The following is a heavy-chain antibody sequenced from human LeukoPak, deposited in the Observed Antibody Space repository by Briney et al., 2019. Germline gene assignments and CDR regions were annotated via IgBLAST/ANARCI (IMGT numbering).Heavy chain of an antibody. V-gene: IGHV3-23*01. CDR1: GFTFSSYV. CDR3: ARGRYGDYVYYGMDV. CDR2: ISGSGGST. J-gene: IGHJ6*02. Sequence: PGGSLRLSCAASGFTFSSYVMSWVRQAPGKGLEWVSAISGSGGSTYYADSVKGRFTISRDNSKNTLYLQMNSLRAEDTAVYYCARGRYGDYVYYGMDVWGQGTTVTVSS. D-gene: IGHD4-17*01.